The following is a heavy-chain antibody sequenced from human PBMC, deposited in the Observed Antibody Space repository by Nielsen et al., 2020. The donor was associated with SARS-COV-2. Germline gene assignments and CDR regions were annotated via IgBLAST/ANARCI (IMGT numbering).Heavy chain of an antibody. CDR2: INPNSGGT. CDR3: ASSVGAYYYYGMDV. CDR1: GYTFTGHY. D-gene: IGHD3-16*01. J-gene: IGHJ6*02. V-gene: IGHV1-2*02. Sequence: ASVKVSCKASGYTFTGHYMHWVRQAPGQGLEWMGWINPNSGGTNYAQKFQGRVTMTRDTSISTAYMELSSLRSEDTAVYYCASSVGAYYYYGMDVWGQGTTVTVSS.